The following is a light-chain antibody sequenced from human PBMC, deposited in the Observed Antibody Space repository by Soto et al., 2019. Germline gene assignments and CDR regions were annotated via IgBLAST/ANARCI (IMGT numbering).Light chain of an antibody. Sequence: QSALTQPASVSGFPGQSITISCAGSNTDVGDYPYVSWYQQHPGKAPKLIIFEVRNRPSGVSYRFSGSKSGNTASLTISGLQPEDEADYYCSSYSISTAYLFGTGTKVTVL. CDR2: EVR. J-gene: IGLJ1*01. V-gene: IGLV2-14*03. CDR3: SSYSISTAYL. CDR1: NTDVGDYPY.